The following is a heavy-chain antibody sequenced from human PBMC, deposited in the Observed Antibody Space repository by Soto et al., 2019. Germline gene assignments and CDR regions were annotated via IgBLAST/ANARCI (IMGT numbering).Heavy chain of an antibody. Sequence: SETLSLTCTVSGGSIDSYYWTWIRQPPGKGLEWIGYVYYTGTTTYSPSLESRVTISVDTSMNQISLKLSSVTAADTAFYYCARLGGYYQSLDTWGQGTLVTVS. D-gene: IGHD3-22*01. CDR1: GGSIDSYY. CDR3: ARLGGYYQSLDT. J-gene: IGHJ5*02. V-gene: IGHV4-59*08. CDR2: VYYTGTT.